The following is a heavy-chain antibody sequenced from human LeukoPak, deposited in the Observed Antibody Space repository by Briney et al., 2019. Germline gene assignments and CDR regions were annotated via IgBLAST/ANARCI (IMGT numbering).Heavy chain of an antibody. D-gene: IGHD3-10*01. J-gene: IGHJ4*02. CDR1: GFTFSNYA. V-gene: IGHV3-30*01. CDR3: ARDSTYYYDSGSSGPHYFDN. CDR2: ISSGGTYE. Sequence: GGSLRLSCAASGFTFSNYAMHWVRQAPGKGLEWVSLISSGGTYEYYADTVKGRFTISRDNSKNTLYLQLNSLRAEDTAVYYCARDSTYYYDSGSSGPHYFDNWGQGTLVTVSS.